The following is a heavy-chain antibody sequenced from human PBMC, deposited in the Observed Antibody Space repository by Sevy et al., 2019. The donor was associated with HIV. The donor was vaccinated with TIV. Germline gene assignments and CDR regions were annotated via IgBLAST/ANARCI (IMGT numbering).Heavy chain of an antibody. V-gene: IGHV3-9*01. CDR2: ISWNGGSI. J-gene: IGHJ4*02. CDR3: AKGYYDSSGYPAWDY. Sequence: GGSLRLSCAASGFTFDDYDMHWVRQAPGKGLEWVSGISWNGGSIDYADSVKGRFTISRDNAKNSLYLQMNSLRAEDTALYYCAKGYYDSSGYPAWDYWGQGTLVTVSS. CDR1: GFTFDDYD. D-gene: IGHD3-22*01.